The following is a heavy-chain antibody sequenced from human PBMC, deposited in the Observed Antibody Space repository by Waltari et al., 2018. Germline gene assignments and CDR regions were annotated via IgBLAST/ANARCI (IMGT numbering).Heavy chain of an antibody. Sequence: QVQLQESGPGLVKPSAPLSLTCPVPGGSLSSYDWSWIPQPPGKGLEWIAYIYYSGSTNYNPSLKSRVTISVDTSKNQFSLKLSSVTAADTAVYYCARHSSSWLNWYFDLWGRGTLVTVSS. CDR2: IYYSGST. J-gene: IGHJ2*01. V-gene: IGHV4-59*08. CDR3: ARHSSSWLNWYFDL. D-gene: IGHD6-13*01. CDR1: GGSLSSYD.